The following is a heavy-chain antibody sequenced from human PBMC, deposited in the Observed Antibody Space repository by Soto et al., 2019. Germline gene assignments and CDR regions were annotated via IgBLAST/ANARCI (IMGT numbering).Heavy chain of an antibody. Sequence: ASVKVSCKASGYTFTSYGISWVRQAPGQGLEWMGWISAYNGNTNYAQKLQGRVTMTTDTSTSTAYMELRSLRSDDTAVYYCARDTVVVPAASTYNYYGMDVWGQGSTVTVSS. CDR1: GYTFTSYG. V-gene: IGHV1-18*01. D-gene: IGHD2-2*01. CDR2: ISAYNGNT. J-gene: IGHJ6*02. CDR3: ARDTVVVPAASTYNYYGMDV.